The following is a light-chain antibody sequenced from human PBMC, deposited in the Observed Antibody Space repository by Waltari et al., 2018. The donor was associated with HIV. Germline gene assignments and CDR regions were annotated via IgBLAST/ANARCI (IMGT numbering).Light chain of an antibody. J-gene: IGLJ1*01. CDR2: RDN. V-gene: IGLV1-47*01. CDR3: AAWDDSLSGLYV. Sequence: SVLTQPPSASGTPGQRVTISCSGSSSTIGGTFVYWYQQLPGTAPKLRIYRDNQRPSGVPDRFSGSKSGTSASLAINGLRSEDEADYYCAAWDDSLSGLYVFGTGTKVTVL. CDR1: SSTIGGTF.